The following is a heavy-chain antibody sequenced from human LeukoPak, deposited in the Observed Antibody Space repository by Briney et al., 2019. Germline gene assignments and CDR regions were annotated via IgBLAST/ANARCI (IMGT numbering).Heavy chain of an antibody. J-gene: IGHJ6*02. D-gene: IGHD3-16*01. Sequence: GRSLRLSCAASGFTFSSYAMHWVRQAPGKGLEWVAVISYDGSNKYYADSVKGRFTISRDNSKNTLYLQMNSLRAEDTAVYYCARGDKVHGMDVWGQGTTVTVSS. CDR2: ISYDGSNK. CDR1: GFTFSSYA. CDR3: ARGDKVHGMDV. V-gene: IGHV3-30-3*01.